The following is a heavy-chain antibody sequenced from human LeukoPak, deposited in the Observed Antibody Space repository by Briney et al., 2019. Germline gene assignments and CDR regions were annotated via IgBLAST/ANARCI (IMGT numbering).Heavy chain of an antibody. D-gene: IGHD2-2*01. V-gene: IGHV3-9*03. Sequence: GGSLRLSCAASGFTFDDYAMHWVRQAPGKGLEWVSGISWNSGSIGYADSVKGRFTISRDNAKNSLYLQMHSLRAEDMALYYCAKGSVGIVVGAFDIWGQGTMVTVS. CDR1: GFTFDDYA. CDR2: ISWNSGSI. CDR3: AKGSVGIVVGAFDI. J-gene: IGHJ3*02.